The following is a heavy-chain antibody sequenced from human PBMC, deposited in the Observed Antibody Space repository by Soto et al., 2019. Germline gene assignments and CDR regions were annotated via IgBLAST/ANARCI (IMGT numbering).Heavy chain of an antibody. V-gene: IGHV1-8*01. CDR2: MNPNSGNT. CDR1: GYTFTSYD. D-gene: IGHD4-17*01. CDR3: ARGLYGDYWKYFQH. J-gene: IGHJ1*01. Sequence: QVQLVQSGAEVKKPGASVKVSCKASGYTFTSYDINWVRQATGQGLEWMGWMNPNSGNTGYAQKFQSRVTMTRNTSIITAYMELSSLRSEDTSVYYCARGLYGDYWKYFQHWGQGTLVTVSS.